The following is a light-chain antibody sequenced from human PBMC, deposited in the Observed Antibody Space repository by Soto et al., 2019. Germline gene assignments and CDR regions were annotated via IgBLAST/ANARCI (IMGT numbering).Light chain of an antibody. CDR3: QQYHSYSWT. V-gene: IGKV1-5*03. CDR2: RAS. J-gene: IGKJ1*01. Sequence: DILMTQSPSTLSASTHDRFTGXSRASQGIGTWLAWYQQKPEKAPKVLIYRASHLESGVPSRFSASGSGTEFSLTINSLQADDFATYYCQQYHSYSWTFGQGTKVDIK. CDR1: QGIGTW.